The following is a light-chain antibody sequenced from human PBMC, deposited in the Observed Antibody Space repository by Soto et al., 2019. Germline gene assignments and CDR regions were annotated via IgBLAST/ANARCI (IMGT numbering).Light chain of an antibody. V-gene: IGLV2-11*01. CDR1: SSDVGGYNY. J-gene: IGLJ1*01. CDR2: DVS. CDR3: CSYAGSYTFYV. Sequence: QSALTQPRSVSGSPGQSVTISCTGTSSDVGGYNYVSWYQQHPGKAPKLMIYDVSKRPSRVPDRFSGSKSGNTASLTISGLRAEDEADYYCCSYAGSYTFYVFGTGTKLTVL.